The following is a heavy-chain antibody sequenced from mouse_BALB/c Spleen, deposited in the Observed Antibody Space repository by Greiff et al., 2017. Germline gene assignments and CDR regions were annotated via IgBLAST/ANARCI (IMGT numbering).Heavy chain of an antibody. J-gene: IGHJ3*01. Sequence: EVQRVESGGGLVQPGGSRKLSCAASGFTFSSFGMHWVRQAPEKGLEWVAYISSGSSTIYYADTVKGRFTISRDNPKNTLFLQMTSLRSEDTAMYYCARSIYYGYDRAWFAYWGQGTLVTVSA. CDR2: ISSGSSTI. V-gene: IGHV5-17*02. D-gene: IGHD2-2*01. CDR1: GFTFSSFG. CDR3: ARSIYYGYDRAWFAY.